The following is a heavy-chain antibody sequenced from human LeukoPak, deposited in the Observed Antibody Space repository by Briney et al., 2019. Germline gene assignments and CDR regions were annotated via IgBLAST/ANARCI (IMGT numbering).Heavy chain of an antibody. CDR3: AKDRNYYYDSTLDWFDP. J-gene: IGHJ5*02. Sequence: GGSLRLSCAASGFTFSSYAMSWVRQAPGKGLEWVSAISGSGGSTYYADSVKGRFTISRDNSNNTLYLQMNSLRAEDTAVYYCAKDRNYYYDSTLDWFDPWGQGTLVAVSS. CDR2: ISGSGGST. D-gene: IGHD3-22*01. CDR1: GFTFSSYA. V-gene: IGHV3-23*01.